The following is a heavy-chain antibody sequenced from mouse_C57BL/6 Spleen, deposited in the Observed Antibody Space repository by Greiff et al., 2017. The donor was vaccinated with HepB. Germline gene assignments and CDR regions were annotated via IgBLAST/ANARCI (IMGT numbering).Heavy chain of an antibody. CDR2: IDPSDSYT. CDR3: ARSSNARAMDY. CDR1: GYTFTSYW. Sequence: VQLQQSGAELVMPGASVKLSCKASGYTFTSYWMHWVKQRPGQGLEWIGEIDPSDSYTNYNQKFKGKSTLTVDNSSSTAYMQLSSLTSEDSAVYYCARSSNARAMDYWGQGTSVTVSS. V-gene: IGHV1-69*01. J-gene: IGHJ4*01. D-gene: IGHD2-5*01.